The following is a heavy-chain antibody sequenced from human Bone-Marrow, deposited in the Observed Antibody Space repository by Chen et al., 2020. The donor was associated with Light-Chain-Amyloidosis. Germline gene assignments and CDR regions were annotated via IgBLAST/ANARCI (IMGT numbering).Heavy chain of an antibody. CDR1: GDSLTDLA. J-gene: IGHJ5*02. Sequence: QVQLVQSGAEVKRPGASVKVSCKVSGDSLTDLAIHWVRQAPGKGLEWVGWISAYNGNTNYAQKLQGRVTMTTDTSTSTAYMERRSLRSDDTAVYYCARAKLIRTYNWFDPWAREPWSPSPQ. CDR2: ISAYNGNT. V-gene: IGHV1-18*01. CDR3: ARAKLIRTYNWFDP. D-gene: IGHD3-10*01.